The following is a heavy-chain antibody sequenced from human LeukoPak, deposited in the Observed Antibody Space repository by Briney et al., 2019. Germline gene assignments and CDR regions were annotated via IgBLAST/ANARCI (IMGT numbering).Heavy chain of an antibody. Sequence: SETLSLTCTVSGGSISSSVYYWGWIRQPPGKGLVWIGSIYYRGSTYYNPALQSRVTISVDTSKNQFSLRLSSVTAADTAVYFCARNSRVGGRLTFGVYADYWGQGTLVTVSS. V-gene: IGHV4-39*01. CDR2: IYYRGST. J-gene: IGHJ4*02. CDR1: GGSISSSVYY. D-gene: IGHD3-16*01. CDR3: ARNSRVGGRLTFGVYADY.